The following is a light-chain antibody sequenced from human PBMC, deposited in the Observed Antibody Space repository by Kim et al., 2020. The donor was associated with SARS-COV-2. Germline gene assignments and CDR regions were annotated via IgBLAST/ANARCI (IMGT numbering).Light chain of an antibody. J-gene: IGKJ2*01. CDR2: KTS. CDR1: QNINSW. V-gene: IGKV1-5*03. CDR3: QHYESPLYT. Sequence: SASVGDRVTITGRASQNINSWLAWYQQKPGTAPKLLIYKTSLLHSGVPSRFSGGGSGTYFTLTIVGLQPDDFATYYCQHYESPLYTFGQGTKVEI.